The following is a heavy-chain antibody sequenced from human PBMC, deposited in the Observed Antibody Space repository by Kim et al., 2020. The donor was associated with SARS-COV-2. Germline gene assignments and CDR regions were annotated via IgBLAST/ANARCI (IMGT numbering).Heavy chain of an antibody. CDR3: AIFWVPNSACY. D-gene: IGHD3-9*01. CDR2: ISSSGTKI. CDR1: GFTFSNYE. Sequence: GGSLRLSCAASGFTFSNYEMNWVRQAPGKGLEWVSYISSSGTKIYYADSVKGRFTISRDNAKNSLFLQMNSLRAEDTAVYYCAIFWVPNSACYWGQGTLDTVSS. J-gene: IGHJ4*02. V-gene: IGHV3-48*03.